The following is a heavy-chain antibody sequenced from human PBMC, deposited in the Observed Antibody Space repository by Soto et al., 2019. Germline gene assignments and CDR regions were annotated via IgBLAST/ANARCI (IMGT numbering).Heavy chain of an antibody. CDR2: VYYSGST. J-gene: IGHJ3*02. CDR3: ARDTVTTSDDAFDI. V-gene: IGHV4-59*01. D-gene: IGHD4-17*01. Sequence: QVQLQESGPGLVKPSETLSLTCTVSGGSISRYYWTWIRQPPGKRLEWIGYVYYSGSTNYNPSLKSRVTISVDMSKNQFSLKLSSVTAADTAVYYCARDTVTTSDDAFDIWGQGTMVTVSS. CDR1: GGSISRYY.